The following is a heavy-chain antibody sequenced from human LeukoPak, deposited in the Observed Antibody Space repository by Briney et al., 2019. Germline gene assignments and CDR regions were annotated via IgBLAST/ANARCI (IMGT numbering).Heavy chain of an antibody. Sequence: ASVKVSCKASGYTFTSYGISWVRQAPGQGLEWMGWINPNSGGTNYAQKFQGRVTMTRDTSISTAYMELSRLRSDDTAVYYCARDRAYGYLEDYYYMDVWGKGTTVTVSS. V-gene: IGHV1-2*02. CDR1: GYTFTSYG. CDR3: ARDRAYGYLEDYYYMDV. CDR2: INPNSGGT. J-gene: IGHJ6*03. D-gene: IGHD5-18*01.